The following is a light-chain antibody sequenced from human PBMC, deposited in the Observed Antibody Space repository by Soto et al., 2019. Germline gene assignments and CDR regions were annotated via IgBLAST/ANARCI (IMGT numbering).Light chain of an antibody. J-gene: IGKJ5*01. CDR3: QQYNSFST. CDR1: QTIYTY. Sequence: DSRMSQSPSTVSASVGDRVTITCRASQTIYTYLAWYQHKPGKAPKLLIHKASSLESGVPSRFSGSGSGTEFTLSISSLQPDDFATYYCQQYNSFSTFGQGTRLEIK. V-gene: IGKV1-5*03. CDR2: KAS.